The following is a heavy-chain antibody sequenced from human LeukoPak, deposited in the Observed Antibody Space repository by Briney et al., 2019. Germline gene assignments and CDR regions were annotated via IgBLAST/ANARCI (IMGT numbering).Heavy chain of an antibody. CDR3: ARVGVAAAGPAFDI. D-gene: IGHD6-13*01. V-gene: IGHV3-7*03. CDR1: GFTFSSHW. Sequence: PGGSLRLSCAASGFTFSSHWMSWVRQAPGKGLEWVANIKQDGSEKYYMDSVKGRFTISRDNAKNSLYLQLNSLRAEDTAVCYCARVGVAAAGPAFDIWGQGTMVTVSS. J-gene: IGHJ3*02. CDR2: IKQDGSEK.